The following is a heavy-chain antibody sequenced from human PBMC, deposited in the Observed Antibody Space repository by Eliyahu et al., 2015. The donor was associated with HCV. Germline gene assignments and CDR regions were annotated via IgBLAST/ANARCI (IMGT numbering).Heavy chain of an antibody. Sequence: QVQLVQSGAEVKKPGSAVKVSXXAAXGTFRSYGITWGRQAPGQGLEWMGGIIPMSGTANYAQKFQGRVTITADTSTGTAYMEMSSLRSEDTAVYYCARDFGHYTSGTYYNESPLDWGQGTLVTVSS. CDR1: XGTFRSYG. D-gene: IGHD3-10*01. J-gene: IGHJ4*02. CDR3: ARDFGHYTSGTYYNESPLD. CDR2: IIPMSGTA. V-gene: IGHV1-69*06.